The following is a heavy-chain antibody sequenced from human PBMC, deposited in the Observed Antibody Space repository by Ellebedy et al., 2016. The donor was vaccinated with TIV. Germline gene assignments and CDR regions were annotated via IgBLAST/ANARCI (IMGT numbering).Heavy chain of an antibody. V-gene: IGHV3-30-3*01. D-gene: IGHD4-17*01. Sequence: GESLKISCATSGFTFTSYAVHWIRQAPGKGLEWVAVISYDGSTKYYADSGKDRFTISRDNSKNTVYLQMNSLRGEDTAVYYCARDSRVTTSYNYYGRDVWGQGTTVTVSS. CDR2: ISYDGSTK. J-gene: IGHJ6*02. CDR3: ARDSRVTTSYNYYGRDV. CDR1: GFTFTSYA.